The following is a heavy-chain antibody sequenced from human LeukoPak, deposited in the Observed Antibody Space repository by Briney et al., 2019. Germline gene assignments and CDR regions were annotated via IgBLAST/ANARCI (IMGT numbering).Heavy chain of an antibody. J-gene: IGHJ6*03. CDR2: IYYSGTT. CDR1: GGSINSNNYY. CDR3: ARAPISIFGLNYNYMDV. Sequence: SETLSLTCTVSGGSINSNNYYWGWIRQTPGKGLEWIGSIYYSGTTYYNPSLKSRVTISIDTSKHQFSLKLRSVTAADTAVYYCARAPISIFGLNYNYMDVWTKGTTVTVSS. V-gene: IGHV4-39*07. D-gene: IGHD3-3*02.